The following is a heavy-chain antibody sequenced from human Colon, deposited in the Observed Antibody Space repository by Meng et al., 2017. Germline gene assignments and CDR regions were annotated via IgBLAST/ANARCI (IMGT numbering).Heavy chain of an antibody. CDR2: FSVSGST. J-gene: IGHJ4*02. Sequence: QVDQQGSGPVMVKPSQTLSLTCTGSGGYINSNYWAWVRQPAGKGLEWIGRFSVSGSTNYNPSLQSRVAISVDTSKNQVSLKLSSVTAADTAVYYCAREGGSRQLDYWGQGTLVTVSS. CDR3: AREGGSRQLDY. CDR1: GGYINSNY. V-gene: IGHV4-4*07. D-gene: IGHD1-26*01.